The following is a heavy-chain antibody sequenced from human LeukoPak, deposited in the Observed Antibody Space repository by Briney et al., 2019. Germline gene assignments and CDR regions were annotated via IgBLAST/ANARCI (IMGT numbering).Heavy chain of an antibody. Sequence: ASVKVSCKASGGTFSSYAISWVRQAPGQGLEWMGRIIPILGIANYAQKFQGRVTITADKSTSTAYMELSSLRSEDTAVYYCARGDYYDSSGYYYKVLDYWGQGTLVTVSS. CDR1: GGTFSSYA. V-gene: IGHV1-69*04. D-gene: IGHD3-22*01. J-gene: IGHJ4*02. CDR3: ARGDYYDSSGYYYKVLDY. CDR2: IIPILGIA.